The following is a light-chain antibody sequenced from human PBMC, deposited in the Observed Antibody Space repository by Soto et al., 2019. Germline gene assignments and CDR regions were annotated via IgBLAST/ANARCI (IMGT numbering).Light chain of an antibody. V-gene: IGKV1-13*02. Sequence: AIQLTQSPSSLSASVGDRVTITCRASQGISSALAWYQQKPGRALKLLIYDASNLESGVPSRFSGSGSGTDFSLTISSLQPEDFATYYCQQFNSCPLTFGGGTKVDIK. CDR2: DAS. CDR3: QQFNSCPLT. J-gene: IGKJ4*01. CDR1: QGISSA.